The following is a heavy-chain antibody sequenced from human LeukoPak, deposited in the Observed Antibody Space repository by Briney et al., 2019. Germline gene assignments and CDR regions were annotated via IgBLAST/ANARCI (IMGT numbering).Heavy chain of an antibody. D-gene: IGHD2-21*01. CDR1: GYTFTTYD. J-gene: IGHJ6*03. V-gene: IGHV1-8*01. CDR2: MNPNSGNT. Sequence: GASVKVSCKASGYTFTTYDINWVRQATGQGLEWMGWMNPNSGNTGYAQKFQGRVTMTRNTSISTAYMELSSLRSEDTAVYYCARGAIHRTLPSLRIFVGRSNYYMDVWGKGTTVTVSS. CDR3: ARGAIHRTLPSLRIFVGRSNYYMDV.